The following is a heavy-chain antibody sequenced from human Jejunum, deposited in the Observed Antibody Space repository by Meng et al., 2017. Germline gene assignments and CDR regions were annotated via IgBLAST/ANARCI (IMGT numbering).Heavy chain of an antibody. V-gene: IGHV3-23*01. J-gene: IGHJ4*02. D-gene: IGHD1-26*01. CDR1: GFTFSTYG. CDR2: ISAGGGNT. CDR3: AKELGSSRPFDS. Sequence: GESLKISCAASGFTFSTYGMGWVRQAPGKGLEWVSAISAGGGNTYYADSVKGRFTISRDNSKNTLYLQMNSLRVEDTAIYYCAKELGSSRPFDSWGLGTLVTVSS.